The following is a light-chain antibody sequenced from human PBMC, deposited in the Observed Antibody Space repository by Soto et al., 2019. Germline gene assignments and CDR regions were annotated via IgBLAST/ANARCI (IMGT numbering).Light chain of an antibody. CDR2: DAS. CDR1: QSVSSY. CDR3: QQRSNWPLT. J-gene: IGKJ4*01. Sequence: EIVLTQYPATLSLSPGERATLSCRASQSVSSYLAWYQQKPGQAPRLLIYDASNRATGIPARFSGSGSGTDFTLTISSLEPEDFAVYYCQQRSNWPLTFGGGTKVDIK. V-gene: IGKV3-11*01.